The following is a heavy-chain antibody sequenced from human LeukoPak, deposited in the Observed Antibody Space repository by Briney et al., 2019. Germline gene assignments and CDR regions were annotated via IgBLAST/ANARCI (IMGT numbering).Heavy chain of an antibody. CDR3: ARDNNANGDLEYLDY. V-gene: IGHV3-48*03. CDR2: ISYSGNTI. J-gene: IGHJ4*02. Sequence: GGSLRLSCSASGFTFSDYEMNWVGQAPGKGLEWVAFISYSGNTIQYADSVKGRFTISRDNAKNSLGLQMNSLRAEDTAVYYCARDNNANGDLEYLDYWGQGTLVTVSS. CDR1: GFTFSDYE. D-gene: IGHD2-21*02.